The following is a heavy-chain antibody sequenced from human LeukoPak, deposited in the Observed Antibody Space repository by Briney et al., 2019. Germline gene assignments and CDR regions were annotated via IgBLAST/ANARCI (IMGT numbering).Heavy chain of an antibody. Sequence: GESLRLSCGASGFTFSNYDMHWVRQATGKGLEWVSAIDTAGNTFYPGSVRGRFTISRENAKNSLYLQMNNVRAGDTAVYYCARTSKVTSVMDIWGQGTMVTVSS. V-gene: IGHV3-13*01. CDR1: GFTFSNYD. J-gene: IGHJ3*02. CDR3: ARTSKVTSVMDI. D-gene: IGHD3-16*01. CDR2: IDTAGNT.